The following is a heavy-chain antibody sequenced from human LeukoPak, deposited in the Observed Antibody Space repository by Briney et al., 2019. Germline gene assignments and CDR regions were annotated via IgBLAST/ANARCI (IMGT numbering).Heavy chain of an antibody. V-gene: IGHV3-74*01. J-gene: IGHJ4*02. CDR2: INSDGSST. CDR3: AKDTFYGSGERGDYYFDY. D-gene: IGHD3-10*01. Sequence: GGSLRLSCAASGFTFSSYWMHWVRQAPGKGLVWVSRINSDGSSTSYADSVKGRFTISRDNSKNSLYLQMNSLRTEDTALYYCAKDTFYGSGERGDYYFDYWGQGTLVTVSS. CDR1: GFTFSSYW.